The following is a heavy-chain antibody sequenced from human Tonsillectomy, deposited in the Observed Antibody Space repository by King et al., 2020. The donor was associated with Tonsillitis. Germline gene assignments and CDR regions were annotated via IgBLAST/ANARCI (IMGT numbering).Heavy chain of an antibody. J-gene: IGHJ3*01. Sequence: VQLVESGGGLVQPGGSLRLSCAASGFTFSSYAMSWVRPTPGKGLEWVSGIRGSGGSTYSADSVKGWLTISRDNSKNTLYLQKNSQRAEDTDVYYCAKEKVATMPREDFDLWGQGTMVTVSS. V-gene: IGHV3-23*04. CDR1: GFTFSSYA. D-gene: IGHD5-12*01. CDR2: IRGSGGST. CDR3: AKEKVATMPREDFDL.